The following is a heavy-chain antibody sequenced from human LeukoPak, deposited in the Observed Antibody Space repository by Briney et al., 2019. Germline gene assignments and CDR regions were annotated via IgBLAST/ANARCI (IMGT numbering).Heavy chain of an antibody. CDR2: ISAYNGNT. CDR3: AREGIQLWLDLSY. Sequence: ASVTVSCKASGYTFTSYGISWVRQAPGQGLEWMGWISAYNGNTHYAQKLQGRVTMTTDTSTSTACMELRSLRSDDTAVYYCAREGIQLWLDLSYWGQGTLVTVSS. J-gene: IGHJ4*02. V-gene: IGHV1-18*01. CDR1: GYTFTSYG. D-gene: IGHD5-18*01.